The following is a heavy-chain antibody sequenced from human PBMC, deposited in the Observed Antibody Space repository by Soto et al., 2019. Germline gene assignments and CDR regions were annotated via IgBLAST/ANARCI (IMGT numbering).Heavy chain of an antibody. Sequence: EVQLLESGGGLVQPGGSLRLSCAASGFTFSTYAMNWVRQAPGKGLEWVSGISGSSDSTYYADSVKGRFTVSRDNSKNTLYLQMNSLRAEHTAVFYCAKERSSGWSFDYWGQGTLVTVSS. J-gene: IGHJ4*02. CDR3: AKERSSGWSFDY. V-gene: IGHV3-23*01. D-gene: IGHD6-19*01. CDR1: GFTFSTYA. CDR2: ISGSSDST.